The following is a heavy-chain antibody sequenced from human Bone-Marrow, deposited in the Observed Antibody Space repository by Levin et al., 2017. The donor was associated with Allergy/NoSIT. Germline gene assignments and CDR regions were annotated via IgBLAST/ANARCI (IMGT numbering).Heavy chain of an antibody. Sequence: GESLKISCAASGFTLSKYGMHWVRQAPGKGLEWVAVISYGGTNKFYGDSVKGRFTISRDSSKNTMYLQMNSLRTEDTAVYYCARRPEGNGFDIWGQGTTVTVSS. CDR3: ARRPEGNGFDI. V-gene: IGHV3-30*03. CDR1: GFTLSKYG. J-gene: IGHJ3*02. D-gene: IGHD1-14*01. CDR2: ISYGGTNK.